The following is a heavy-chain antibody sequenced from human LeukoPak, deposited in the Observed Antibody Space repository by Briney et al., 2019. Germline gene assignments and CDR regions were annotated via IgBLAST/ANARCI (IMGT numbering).Heavy chain of an antibody. CDR2: ISGSGGST. CDR1: GFTFSSYA. J-gene: IGHJ4*02. D-gene: IGHD3-10*01. Sequence: GGSLRLSCAASGFTFSSYAMSWVRQAPGKGLEWVSAISGSGGSTYYADSVKGRFIISRDNSKNTLYLQMNSLRAEDTAVYYCTTRLSVLLWFGESPGDYWGQGTLVTVSS. V-gene: IGHV3-23*01. CDR3: TTRLSVLLWFGESPGDY.